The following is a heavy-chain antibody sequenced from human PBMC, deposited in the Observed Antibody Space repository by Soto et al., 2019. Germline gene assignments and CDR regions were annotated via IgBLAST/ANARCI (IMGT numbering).Heavy chain of an antibody. CDR3: SGGVGDAF. J-gene: IGHJ4*02. Sequence: EVHLVESGGGLVQTGGSLRLSCAIFESTVSRDWMNWVRQAPGKGLEWVAHINQDGSEKYYVDSVTGRFTISRDNAKKPLYLPMNSLRPADTAMYYCSGGVGDAFWGQGTLVTVSS. CDR1: ESTVSRDW. V-gene: IGHV3-7*04. D-gene: IGHD1-26*01. CDR2: INQDGSEK.